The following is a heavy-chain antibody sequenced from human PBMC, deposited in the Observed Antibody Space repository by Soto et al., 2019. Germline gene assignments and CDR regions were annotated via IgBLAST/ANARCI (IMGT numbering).Heavy chain of an antibody. Sequence: ASVKVSCKSSGYTFTSYGISWVRQAPGQGLEWMGWISAYNGNTNYAQKLQGRVTMTADESTSTAYMELSSLRSEDTAVYYCARSLLIDWFDPWGQGTLVTVSS. V-gene: IGHV1-18*01. CDR1: GYTFTSYG. CDR3: ARSLLIDWFDP. CDR2: ISAYNGNT. J-gene: IGHJ5*02.